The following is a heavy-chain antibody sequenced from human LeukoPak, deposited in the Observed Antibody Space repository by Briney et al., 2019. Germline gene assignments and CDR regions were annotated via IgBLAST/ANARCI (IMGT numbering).Heavy chain of an antibody. CDR3: ARDLKRGYSSGRYSWGTGSSNDY. D-gene: IGHD6-19*01. V-gene: IGHV1-18*01. J-gene: IGHJ4*02. CDR2: VSPYNGNT. Sequence: DSVRVSCKTSGYTFTDYDITWVRQAPGQGLEWMGRVSPYNGNTYYAQSLQGRVTMTRDTSISTAYMELSRLRSDDTAVYYCARDLKRGYSSGRYSWGTGSSNDYWGQGTLVTVSS. CDR1: GYTFTDYD.